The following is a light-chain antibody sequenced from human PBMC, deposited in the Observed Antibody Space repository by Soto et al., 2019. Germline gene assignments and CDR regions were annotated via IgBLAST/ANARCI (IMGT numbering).Light chain of an antibody. CDR3: EQYNNAPS. CDR1: QSVSSN. CDR2: GAS. V-gene: IGKV3-15*01. Sequence: IVMTQSPATLSVSPGERATLSCRASQSVSSNLAWYQQKPGQAPRLLIYGASTRATRIPARFSGSGSGTEFTLSISRLQSEDFSVYFGEQYNNAPSFGQGTKVDIK. J-gene: IGKJ1*01.